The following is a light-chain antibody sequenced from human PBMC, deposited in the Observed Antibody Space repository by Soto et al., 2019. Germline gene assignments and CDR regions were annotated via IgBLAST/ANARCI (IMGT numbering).Light chain of an antibody. V-gene: IGLV1-44*01. CDR2: NND. J-gene: IGLJ2*01. Sequence: QSVLTQPPSASGAPGQSVTISCSGSSSNIGGNPVNWYQHLPDMAPKLLIFNNDRRPSGVPDRFSASKFGTSVSLAISGLQSEDAADYYCAAWDDSLKGVVFGGGTKVTVL. CDR3: AAWDDSLKGVV. CDR1: SSNIGGNP.